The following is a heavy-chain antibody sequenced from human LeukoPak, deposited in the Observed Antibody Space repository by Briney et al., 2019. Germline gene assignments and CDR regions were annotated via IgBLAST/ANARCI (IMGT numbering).Heavy chain of an antibody. CDR3: ARGRGGSYGNYFDY. CDR2: IIPIFGTA. J-gene: IGHJ4*02. D-gene: IGHD1-26*01. Sequence: SVKVSCKASGGTFSSYAISWVRQAPGQGLEWMGRIIPIFGTANYAQESQGRVTITTDESTSTAYMELSSLRSEDTAVYYCARGRGGSYGNYFDYWGQGTLVTVSS. CDR1: GGTFSSYA. V-gene: IGHV1-69*05.